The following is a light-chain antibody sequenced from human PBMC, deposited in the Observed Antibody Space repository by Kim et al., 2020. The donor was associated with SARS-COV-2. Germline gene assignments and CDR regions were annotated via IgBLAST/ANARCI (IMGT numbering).Light chain of an antibody. CDR3: CSYAGDYSTV. V-gene: IGLV2-23*02. CDR2: EVS. CDR1: SSDLGSYNL. J-gene: IGLJ7*01. Sequence: QSALTQPASVSGSPGQSITISCSGTSSDLGSYNLVSRYQQHPGKAPKLIIYEVSRRPSGVPDRFFGSKSDNTASLTISGLQAEDEADYYCCSYAGDYSTVFGGGTQLTVL.